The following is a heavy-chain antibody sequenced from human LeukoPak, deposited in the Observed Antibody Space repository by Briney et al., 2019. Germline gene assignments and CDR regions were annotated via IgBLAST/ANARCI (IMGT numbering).Heavy chain of an antibody. CDR3: ARDPGELPPGPLFDY. CDR2: ISAYNGNT. J-gene: IGHJ4*02. V-gene: IGHV1-18*04. D-gene: IGHD1-26*01. Sequence: ASVKVSCKASGYTFTGYYMHWVRQAPGQGLEWMGWISAYNGNTNYAQKLQGRVTMTTDTSTSTAYMELRSLRSDDTAVYYCARDPGELPPGPLFDYWGQGTLVTVSS. CDR1: GYTFTGYY.